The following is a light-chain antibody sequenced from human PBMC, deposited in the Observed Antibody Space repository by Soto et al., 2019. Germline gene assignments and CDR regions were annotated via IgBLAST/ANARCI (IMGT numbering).Light chain of an antibody. J-gene: IGLJ1*01. Sequence: QSVLTQPSSVSGSPGQWITISCTGTSSDVGGYNYVSWYQQHPGKAPKLMIYDVRNRPSGVSNRFSGSKSVNTASLTISGLQAEDEADYYCSSYTTTSTYVFGTGTKVTVL. V-gene: IGLV2-14*01. CDR1: SSDVGGYNY. CDR2: DVR. CDR3: SSYTTTSTYV.